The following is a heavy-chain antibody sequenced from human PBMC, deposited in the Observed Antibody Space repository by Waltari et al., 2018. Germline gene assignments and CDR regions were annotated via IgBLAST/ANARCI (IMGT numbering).Heavy chain of an antibody. CDR1: GGSISSSSYY. J-gene: IGHJ4*02. CDR3: ARHGQWLPFDY. CDR2: IYYSGST. Sequence: QLQLQESGPGLVKPSETLSLTCPVSGGSISSSSYYWGWIRQPPGKGLEWIGSIYYSGSTYYNPSLKSRVTISVDTSKNQFSLKLSSVTAADTAVYYCARHGQWLPFDYWGQGTLVTVSS. D-gene: IGHD6-19*01. V-gene: IGHV4-39*01.